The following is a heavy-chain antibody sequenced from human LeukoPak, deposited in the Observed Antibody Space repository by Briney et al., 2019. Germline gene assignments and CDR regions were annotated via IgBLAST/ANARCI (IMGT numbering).Heavy chain of an antibody. CDR2: INHSGST. Sequence: PSETLSLTCAVYGGSFSGYYWSWIRQPPGKGLGWIGEINHSGSTNYNPSLKSRVTISVDTSKNQFSLKLSSVTAADTAVYYCARCSSGYYGFDPWGQGTLVTVSS. J-gene: IGHJ5*02. V-gene: IGHV4-34*01. CDR3: ARCSSGYYGFDP. CDR1: GGSFSGYY. D-gene: IGHD3-22*01.